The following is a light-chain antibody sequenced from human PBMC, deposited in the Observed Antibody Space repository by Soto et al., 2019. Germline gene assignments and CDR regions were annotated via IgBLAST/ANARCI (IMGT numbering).Light chain of an antibody. CDR3: QQRSNWPLT. Sequence: ENGLSQSPATLSLSPGERATLSCRASQSVSNYLAWYQQKPGQAPRLLIYGASNRATGIPARFSGSGSGTDFTLTISSLEPEDFAVYYCQQRSNWPLTFGGGTKVDIK. J-gene: IGKJ4*01. CDR2: GAS. V-gene: IGKV3-11*01. CDR1: QSVSNY.